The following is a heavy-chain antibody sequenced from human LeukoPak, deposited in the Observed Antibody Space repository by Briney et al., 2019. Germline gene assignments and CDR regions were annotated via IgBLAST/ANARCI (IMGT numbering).Heavy chain of an antibody. CDR2: IKTDGSIA. Sequence: GGSLRLSCAASGFSFSFYWMHWVRHAPGKGPVWVSRIKTDGSIADYADSVKGRFTISRDNAKKSLYLQMNSLRAEDTAVYYCARVYQGVSLFDGIDYWGQGTLVTVSS. J-gene: IGHJ4*02. CDR1: GFSFSFYW. D-gene: IGHD3-10*01. V-gene: IGHV3-74*01. CDR3: ARVYQGVSLFDGIDY.